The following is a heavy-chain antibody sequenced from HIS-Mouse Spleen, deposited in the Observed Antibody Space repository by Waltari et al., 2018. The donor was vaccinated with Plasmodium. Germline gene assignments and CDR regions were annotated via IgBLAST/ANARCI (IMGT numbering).Heavy chain of an antibody. J-gene: IGHJ4*02. CDR2: GSHYNGNP. CDR3: ARLLPWVHGHFDY. CDR1: GYTFTSYG. D-gene: IGHD1-26*01. Sequence: QVQLVQSGAEVKKPGASVKVSCKASGYTFTSYGISWVRQARGQVLEWMGGGSHYNGNPTHAQKPQGRVTMTTDTPTSTAYMELRSLRSDDTAVYYCARLLPWVHGHFDYWGQGTLVTVSS. V-gene: IGHV1-18*01.